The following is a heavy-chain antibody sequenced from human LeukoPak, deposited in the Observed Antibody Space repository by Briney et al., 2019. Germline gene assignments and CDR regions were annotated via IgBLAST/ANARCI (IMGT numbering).Heavy chain of an antibody. CDR2: IIPIFGTA. J-gene: IGHJ4*02. D-gene: IGHD3-22*01. Sequence: GASVKVSCKASGGTFSSYAISWVRQAPGQGLEWMGGIIPIFGTANYAQKFQGRVTITADESTSTAYMELSSLRSEDTAVYYCARGVYYYDSSGYPPGHFDYWGQGTLVTVSS. V-gene: IGHV1-69*13. CDR1: GGTFSSYA. CDR3: ARGVYYYDSSGYPPGHFDY.